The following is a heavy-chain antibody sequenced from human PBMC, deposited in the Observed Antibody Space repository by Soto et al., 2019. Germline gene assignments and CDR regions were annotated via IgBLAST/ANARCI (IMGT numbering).Heavy chain of an antibody. V-gene: IGHV3-30*18. CDR2: ISYDGSNK. J-gene: IGHJ6*02. CDR3: AKDYYDVVVVPAAISSAGGMDV. D-gene: IGHD2-2*02. Sequence: QVQLVESGGGVVQPGRSLRLSCAASGFTFSSYGMHWVRQAPGKGLEWVAVISYDGSNKYYADSVKGRFTISRDNSKNTLYLQMNSLRAEDTAVYYCAKDYYDVVVVPAAISSAGGMDVWGQGTTVTVSS. CDR1: GFTFSSYG.